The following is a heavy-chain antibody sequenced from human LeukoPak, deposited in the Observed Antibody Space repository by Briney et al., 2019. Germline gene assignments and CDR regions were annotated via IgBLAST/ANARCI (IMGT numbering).Heavy chain of an antibody. Sequence: GGSLRLSCAASGFIFSNFAMSWVRQAPGKGLEWVPAITGSGGSTYYADSVKGRFTISRDKSKNTLYLQMNSLRAEDTALYYCAKDPAYYYGSGSYSKFEYWGQGTLVTVSS. CDR3: AKDPAYYYGSGSYSKFEY. CDR2: ITGSGGST. J-gene: IGHJ4*02. CDR1: GFIFSNFA. D-gene: IGHD3-10*01. V-gene: IGHV3-23*01.